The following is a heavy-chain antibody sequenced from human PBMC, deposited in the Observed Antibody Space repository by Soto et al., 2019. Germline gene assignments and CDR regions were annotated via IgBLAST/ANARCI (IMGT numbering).Heavy chain of an antibody. D-gene: IGHD4-4*01. CDR2: INAGNGNT. CDR3: ARENDYSKPYYYSGMDV. V-gene: IGHV1-3*01. CDR1: GYTFTSYA. Sequence: QVQLVQSGAEVKKPGASVKVSCKASGYTFTSYAMHWVRQAPGQRLEWMGWINAGNGNTKYSQKFQGRVTITRDTSASTAYMELSSLRSEDTAVYYCARENDYSKPYYYSGMDVWGQGTTVTVSS. J-gene: IGHJ6*02.